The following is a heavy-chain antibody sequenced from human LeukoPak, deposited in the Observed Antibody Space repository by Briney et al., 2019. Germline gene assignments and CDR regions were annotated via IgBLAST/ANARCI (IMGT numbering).Heavy chain of an antibody. CDR3: ANEYYYDSSGGAFDI. J-gene: IGHJ3*02. CDR1: GFTFSSYA. CDR2: ISGSGGNT. Sequence: GGSLRLSCAASGFTFSSYAMGWVRQAPGKGLEWVSAISGSGGNTYYADSVKGRFTISRDNSKNTLYLQMNSLRAEDTAEYYCANEYYYDSSGGAFDIWGQGTIVTVSS. V-gene: IGHV3-23*01. D-gene: IGHD3-22*01.